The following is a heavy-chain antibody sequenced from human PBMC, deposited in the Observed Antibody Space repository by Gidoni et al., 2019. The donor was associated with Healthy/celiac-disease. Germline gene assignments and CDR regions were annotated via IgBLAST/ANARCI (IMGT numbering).Heavy chain of an antibody. CDR2: ISSSSSYI. J-gene: IGHJ6*02. CDR3: ARPTTYYYDSSGYYDHGGDYYGMDV. Sequence: EVQLVESGGGLVKPGGSLRLSCAASGFTFSSYSMNWVRQAPGKGLEWVSSISSSSSYIYYADSVKGRFTISRDNAKNSLYLQMNSLRAEDTAVYYCARPTTYYYDSSGYYDHGGDYYGMDVWGQGTTVTVSS. V-gene: IGHV3-21*01. CDR1: GFTFSSYS. D-gene: IGHD3-22*01.